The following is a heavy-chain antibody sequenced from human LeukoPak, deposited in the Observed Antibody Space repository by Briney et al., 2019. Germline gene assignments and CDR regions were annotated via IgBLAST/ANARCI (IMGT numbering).Heavy chain of an antibody. J-gene: IGHJ6*03. CDR2: IFHSGIA. Sequence: PSETLSLTCEVSNYPITSDYYWVWIRQPPGQGLEWIGQIFHSGIAHYNPSLKSRVTMSVDTSRSQFSVNLKSVTAADTAVYFCGRAGLGTAYNRFYYYMDVCGKGTTVTVSS. V-gene: IGHV4-38-2*01. CDR1: NYPITSDYY. D-gene: IGHD3-9*01. CDR3: GRAGLGTAYNRFYYYMDV.